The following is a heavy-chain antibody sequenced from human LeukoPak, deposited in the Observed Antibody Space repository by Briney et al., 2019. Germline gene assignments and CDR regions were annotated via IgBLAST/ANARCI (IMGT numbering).Heavy chain of an antibody. J-gene: IGHJ4*02. CDR2: ISWNSGSI. Sequence: PGRSLRLSCVASGFTFDDYAMHWVRQAPGKGLEWVSGISWNSGSIGYADSVKGRFTISRDNAKNSLYLQMNSLRAEDTALYYCAKALGSSWPYYFDYWGQGTLVTVSS. V-gene: IGHV3-9*01. CDR1: GFTFDDYA. D-gene: IGHD6-13*01. CDR3: AKALGSSWPYYFDY.